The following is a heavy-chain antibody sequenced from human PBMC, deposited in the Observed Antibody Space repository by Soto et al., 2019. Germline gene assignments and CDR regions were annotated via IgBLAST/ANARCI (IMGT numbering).Heavy chain of an antibody. V-gene: IGHV3-9*01. CDR3: AKDKGVAGTIRYFDL. J-gene: IGHJ2*01. CDR2: ISWNSGSI. D-gene: IGHD6-19*01. CDR1: GFTFDDYA. Sequence: EVQLVESGGGLVQPGRSLRLSCAASGFTFDDYAMHWVRQAPGKGLEWVSGISWNSGSIGHADSVKGRFTISRDNAKNSLYLQMNSLRAEDTALYYCAKDKGVAGTIRYFDLWGRGTLVTVSS.